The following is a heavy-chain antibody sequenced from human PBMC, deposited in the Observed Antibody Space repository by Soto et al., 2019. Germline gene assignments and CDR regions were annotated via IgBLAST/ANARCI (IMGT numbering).Heavy chain of an antibody. J-gene: IGHJ4*02. Sequence: QVQLVQSGAEVKKPGSSVKVSCKASGGTFSSYTISWVRQAPGQGLEWMGRIIPILGIANYAQKFQGRVTITADKSTSTAYMELSSLRSEDTAVYYCAVGGDEVDSFDYWGQGTLVTVSS. CDR1: GGTFSSYT. D-gene: IGHD3-16*01. V-gene: IGHV1-69*02. CDR3: AVGGDEVDSFDY. CDR2: IIPILGIA.